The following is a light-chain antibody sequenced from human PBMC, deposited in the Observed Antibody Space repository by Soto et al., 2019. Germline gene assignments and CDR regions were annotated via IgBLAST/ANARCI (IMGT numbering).Light chain of an antibody. CDR2: AAP. V-gene: IGKV1-39*01. CDR3: QQSYSTPPT. J-gene: IGKJ1*01. CDR1: QSISSY. Sequence: DIQMTQSPSSLSASVGDRVTITCRASQSISSYLNWYQQKPGKAPKLLIYAAPSLQSGVPSRFSGSGSGTDFTLTISSLQPEDFATYYCQQSYSTPPTFGQGTKVDTK.